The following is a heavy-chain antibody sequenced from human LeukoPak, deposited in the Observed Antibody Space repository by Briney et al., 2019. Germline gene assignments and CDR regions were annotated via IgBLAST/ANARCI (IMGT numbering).Heavy chain of an antibody. Sequence: PGGSLRLSCAASGFTFSSYSMNWVRQAPGKGLEWVSSISSSSSYIYYADSVKGRFTISRDNSKNTLYLQMNSLRAEDTAVYYCARENGTYFDYWGQGTLVTVSS. CDR1: GFTFSSYS. D-gene: IGHD1-1*01. V-gene: IGHV3-21*01. CDR2: ISSSSSYI. CDR3: ARENGTYFDY. J-gene: IGHJ4*02.